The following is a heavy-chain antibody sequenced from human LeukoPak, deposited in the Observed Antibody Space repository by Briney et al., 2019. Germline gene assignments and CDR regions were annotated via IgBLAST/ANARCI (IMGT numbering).Heavy chain of an antibody. CDR2: IYRSSNGETT. CDR1: GITFSNAR. V-gene: IGHV3-15*01. Sequence: PGGSLRLSCAASGITFSNARMTWVRQAPGKGLEWVGRIYRSSNGETTDYGAPVKGRFTMSRDDSKNTLYLQMNSLKTEDTAVYYCTTYSSGSCPFWGQGTLVTVSS. J-gene: IGHJ4*02. D-gene: IGHD6-19*01. CDR3: TTYSSGSCPF.